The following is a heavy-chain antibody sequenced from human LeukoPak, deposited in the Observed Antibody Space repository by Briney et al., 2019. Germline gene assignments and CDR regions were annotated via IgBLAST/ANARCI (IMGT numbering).Heavy chain of an antibody. J-gene: IGHJ6*03. CDR1: GFTFCSYS. Sequence: PGRSLRLSCAASGFTFCSYSMNWVRQAPGKGLEGVSYISSSSSTIYYADSVKGRFTISRDNAKNSLYLQMNSLRAEDTAVYYCAREDHDSSGYYPYYYYYMDVWGKGTTVTVSS. D-gene: IGHD3-22*01. V-gene: IGHV3-48*04. CDR2: ISSSSSTI. CDR3: AREDHDSSGYYPYYYYYMDV.